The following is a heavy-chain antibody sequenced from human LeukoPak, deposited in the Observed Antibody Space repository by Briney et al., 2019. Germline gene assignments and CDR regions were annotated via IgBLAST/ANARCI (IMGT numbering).Heavy chain of an antibody. CDR3: ARTNWAYYFDY. CDR1: GYTFTGYY. V-gene: IGHV1-2*02. J-gene: IGHJ4*02. Sequence: ASVKVSCKASGYTFTGYYMHWVRQAPGQRLEWMRWINPNSGGTNYAQKFQGRVTMTRDTSISTAYMELSRLRSDDTAVYYCARTNWAYYFDYWGEGTLVTVSS. CDR2: INPNSGGT. D-gene: IGHD1-1*01.